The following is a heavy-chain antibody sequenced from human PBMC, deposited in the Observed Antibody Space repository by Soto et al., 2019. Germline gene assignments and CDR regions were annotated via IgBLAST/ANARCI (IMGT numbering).Heavy chain of an antibody. CDR2: ISYDGSNK. Sequence: GSLRLSCAASGFTFSSYGMHWVRQAPGKGLEWVAVISYDGSNKYYADSVKGRFTISRDNSKNTLYLQMNSLRAEDTAVYYCAKERGGYYTAHDAFDIWGQGTMVTVS. CDR3: AKERGGYYTAHDAFDI. V-gene: IGHV3-30*18. D-gene: IGHD3-3*01. J-gene: IGHJ3*02. CDR1: GFTFSSYG.